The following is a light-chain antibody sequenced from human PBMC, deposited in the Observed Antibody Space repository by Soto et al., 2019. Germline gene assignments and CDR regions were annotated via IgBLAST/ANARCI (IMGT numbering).Light chain of an antibody. V-gene: IGKV3-11*01. CDR2: DAS. CDR1: QSVSTY. J-gene: IGKJ1*01. CDR3: QPGSDWL. Sequence: EIVLTQSPATLSLSPGERATLSCRASQSVSTYLAWYQQKPGQAPRLLIYDASNRATGIPGSFTGSGSGTDFPLTIIGLEPEDLTVYYCQPGSDWLFGQGTNVEIK.